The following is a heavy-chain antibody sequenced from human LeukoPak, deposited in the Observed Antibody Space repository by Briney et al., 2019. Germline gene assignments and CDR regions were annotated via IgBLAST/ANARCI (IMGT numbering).Heavy chain of an antibody. V-gene: IGHV1-69*01. J-gene: IGHJ3*02. CDR2: IIPIFGTP. CDR3: AIGYGSGSYFLVTDAFDI. CDR1: GGTFSSYA. Sequence: AASVKVSCKASGGTFSSYAISWVRQAPGQGLEWMGGIIPIFGTPNYAQKFQGRVTITADESTNTAYMDLSSLRSEDTALYYCAIGYGSGSYFLVTDAFDIWGQGTMVTVSS. D-gene: IGHD3-10*01.